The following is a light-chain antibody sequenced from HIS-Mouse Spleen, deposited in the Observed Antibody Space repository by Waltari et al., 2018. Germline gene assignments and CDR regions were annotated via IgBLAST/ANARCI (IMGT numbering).Light chain of an antibody. V-gene: IGKV3-15*01. Sequence: EIVMTQSPATLSVSPGERATLFCRASQSVSSNLAWYQQKPGQAPRLLIYGASARAAGIPARFSGSGSGTEFTRTISGMQSEDFAVYYCQQYNNWWTFGQGTKVEIK. CDR2: GAS. J-gene: IGKJ1*01. CDR3: QQYNNWWT. CDR1: QSVSSN.